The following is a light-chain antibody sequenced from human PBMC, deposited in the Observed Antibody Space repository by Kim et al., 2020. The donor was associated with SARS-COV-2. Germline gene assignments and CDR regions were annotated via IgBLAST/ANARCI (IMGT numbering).Light chain of an antibody. V-gene: IGKV1-5*01. CDR1: LSLSNW. J-gene: IGKJ3*01. CDR3: QQYNNWFT. CDR2: DVS. Sequence: GDRVTITCRARLSLSNWLAWYQQKPGKAPKLLIYDVSTLESGVPSRFSGSGSGTEFTLTISSLQPDDFATYYCQQYNNWFTFGPGTKVDIK.